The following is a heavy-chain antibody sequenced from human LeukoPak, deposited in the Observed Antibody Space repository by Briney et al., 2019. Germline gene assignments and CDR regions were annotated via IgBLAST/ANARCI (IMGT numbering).Heavy chain of an antibody. Sequence: GRSLRLSCAASGLTFTSHSMSSVRQAPGNGLEWVSFISSGSSYIYYAESVKGRFTISRDNAKNSLYLQMNTLRAEDTAVYYCARWEVDKGFDCWGQGTLVTVSS. CDR1: GLTFTSHS. D-gene: IGHD1-26*01. CDR3: ARWEVDKGFDC. CDR2: ISSGSSYI. V-gene: IGHV3-21*01. J-gene: IGHJ4*02.